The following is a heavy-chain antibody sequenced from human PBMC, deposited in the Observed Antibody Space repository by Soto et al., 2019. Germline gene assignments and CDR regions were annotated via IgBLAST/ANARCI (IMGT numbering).Heavy chain of an antibody. Sequence: ASVKVSCKASGYTFANYGISWVRQAPGQGLEWVAWISGYTGDTHYLQKLQDRVTLTTDTSTNTVYMELRSLGSDDTAVYYCARAPEYYDSSGYYNYWGQGPLVNVSS. CDR3: ARAPEYYDSSGYYNY. D-gene: IGHD3-22*01. J-gene: IGHJ4*02. CDR2: ISGYTGDT. CDR1: GYTFANYG. V-gene: IGHV1-18*01.